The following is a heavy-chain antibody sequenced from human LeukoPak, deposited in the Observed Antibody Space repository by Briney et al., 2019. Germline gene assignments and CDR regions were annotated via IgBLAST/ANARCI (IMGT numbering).Heavy chain of an antibody. CDR1: GYNFTSYY. CDR3: EAAADAFDI. V-gene: IGHV1-46*01. CDR2: INPSGGST. D-gene: IGHD6-13*01. Sequence: GASVKVSCKASGYNFTSYYMHWVRQAPGQGLEWMGIINPSGGSTSYAQKFQGRVTMTRDMSTSTVYMELSSLRSEDTAVYYCEAAADAFDIWGQGTMVTVSS. J-gene: IGHJ3*02.